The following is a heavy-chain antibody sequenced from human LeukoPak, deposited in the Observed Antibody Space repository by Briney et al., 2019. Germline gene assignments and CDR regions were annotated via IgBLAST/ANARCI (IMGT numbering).Heavy chain of an antibody. CDR1: GDTFTSND. Sequence: GASVKVSCKASGDTFTSNDINCVRHATGQGLEGGGWMNPNSGNAGYAQKFHGRVTMTRSTSISTAYMELSSLRSEDTAIYSCARVGCSCGGCRNDSWGQGTLVTVSS. D-gene: IGHD2-15*01. J-gene: IGHJ4*02. V-gene: IGHV1-8*01. CDR2: MNPNSGNA. CDR3: ARVGCSCGGCRNDS.